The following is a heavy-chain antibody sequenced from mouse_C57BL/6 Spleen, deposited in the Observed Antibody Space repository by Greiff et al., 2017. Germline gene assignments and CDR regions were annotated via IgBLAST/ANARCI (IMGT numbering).Heavy chain of an antibody. J-gene: IGHJ2*01. Sequence: EVMLVESGGGLVQPGGSLSLSCAASGFTFTDYYMSWVRQPPGKALEWLGFIRNKANGYTTEYSASVKGRFTISRDNSQSILYLQMNALRAEDSATYYCARYGTGYFDYWGQGTTLTVSS. V-gene: IGHV7-3*01. CDR2: IRNKANGYTT. CDR3: ARYGTGYFDY. CDR1: GFTFTDYY. D-gene: IGHD3-3*01.